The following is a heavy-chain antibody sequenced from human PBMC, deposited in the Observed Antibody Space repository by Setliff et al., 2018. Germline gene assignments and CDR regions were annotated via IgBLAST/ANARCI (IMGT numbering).Heavy chain of an antibody. CDR1: GYTFTNYG. J-gene: IGHJ6*03. Sequence: ASVKVSCKASGYTFTNYGISWVRQAPGQGLEWMGWISAYNGNTNYAQKLQGRVTMTTDTSTSTAYMELRSLRSDDTAVYYCARVQLPLDIVVVVAATPLEYYYYMDVWGKGTTVTVSS. CDR3: ARVQLPLDIVVVVAATPLEYYYYMDV. D-gene: IGHD2-15*01. CDR2: ISAYNGNT. V-gene: IGHV1-18*01.